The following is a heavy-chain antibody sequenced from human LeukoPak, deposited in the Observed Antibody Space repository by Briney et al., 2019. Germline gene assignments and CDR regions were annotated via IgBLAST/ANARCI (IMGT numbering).Heavy chain of an antibody. J-gene: IGHJ5*02. Sequence: ASVKVSCKASGYTFTSYDINWVRQATGQGLEWMGWMNPNSGNTGYAQKFQGRVTMTRNTSISTAYMELSSLRSEDTAVYYCARGGPSSTLHFYPAQQPGHNWFDPWGQGTLVAVSS. CDR1: GYTFTSYD. V-gene: IGHV1-8*01. D-gene: IGHD2-2*01. CDR2: MNPNSGNT. CDR3: ARGGPSSTLHFYPAQQPGHNWFDP.